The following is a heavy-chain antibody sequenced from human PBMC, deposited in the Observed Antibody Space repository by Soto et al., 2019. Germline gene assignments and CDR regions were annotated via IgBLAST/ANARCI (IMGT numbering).Heavy chain of an antibody. CDR2: IYYTGST. CDR1: GGSISSSSYY. CDR3: ASLTRWDHGEHPFDN. D-gene: IGHD4-17*01. Sequence: SETLSLTCTVSGGSISSSSYYWGWIRQPPGKGLEWIGYIYYTGSTYYNPSLKSRLTISVDTSKNQFSLKLTSVTAADTAVYYCASLTRWDHGEHPFDNWGPGTLVTVSS. J-gene: IGHJ4*02. V-gene: IGHV4-39*07.